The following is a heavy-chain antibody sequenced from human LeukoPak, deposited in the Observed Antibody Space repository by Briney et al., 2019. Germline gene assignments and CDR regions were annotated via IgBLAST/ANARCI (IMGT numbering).Heavy chain of an antibody. CDR3: ARDDYGDYCSD. J-gene: IGHJ4*02. V-gene: IGHV3-7*01. CDR1: GFTFSSYW. Sequence: PGGSLRLSCAASGFTFSSYWMSWVRQAPGKGLEWGAHIKQDGSEKYYVDSVKGGFTISRDNAKNSLYLQMNSLRAEDTAVYYCARDDYGDYCSDWGQGTLVTVSS. CDR2: IKQDGSEK. D-gene: IGHD4-17*01.